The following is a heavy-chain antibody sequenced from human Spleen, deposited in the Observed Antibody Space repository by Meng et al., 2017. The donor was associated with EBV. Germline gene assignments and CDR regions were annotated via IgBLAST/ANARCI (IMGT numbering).Heavy chain of an antibody. Sequence: VQLKEWGAGLLTPSETLSPPCAVDGEAFSDNYWSWIRQAPGKGLEWIGESDHTGGTNYNPSLMSRVTISVDTSKNQFSLNLNSVTAADTAVYYCARHGGGYPVYFGYWGQGALVTVSS. J-gene: IGHJ4*02. D-gene: IGHD2-8*01. CDR2: SDHTGGT. V-gene: IGHV4-34*01. CDR1: GEAFSDNY. CDR3: ARHGGGYPVYFGY.